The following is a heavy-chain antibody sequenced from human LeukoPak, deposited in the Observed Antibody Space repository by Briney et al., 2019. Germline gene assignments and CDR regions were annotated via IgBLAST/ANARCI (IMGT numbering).Heavy chain of an antibody. V-gene: IGHV4-59*01. D-gene: IGHD5-18*01. CDR3: ARAGYSYGTGYYFDY. CDR2: IYYTGAT. CDR1: GGSISSYY. Sequence: ASETLSLTCTVSGGSISSYYWSWIRLPPGKGLEWIGYIYYTGATYYNPSLKSRVTISLDTSKNQFSLKLSSVTAADAAVYYCARAGYSYGTGYYFDYCGQGALVTVSS. J-gene: IGHJ4*02.